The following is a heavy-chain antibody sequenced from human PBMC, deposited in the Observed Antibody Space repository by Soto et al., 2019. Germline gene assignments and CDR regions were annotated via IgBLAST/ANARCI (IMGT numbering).Heavy chain of an antibody. CDR2: RNAGYGNT. J-gene: IGHJ1*01. V-gene: IGHV1-3*01. CDR1: GYTFSEFS. Sequence: GASVKVSCKASGYTFSEFSIHWVRQAPGQSLEWMGWRNAGYGNTKYSQKFQDRVTITRDTSASTAYMELFSLTSEDTAMYYCARDGGRYSSESFHHWGQGTMVTVSS. CDR3: ARDGGRYSSESFHH. D-gene: IGHD6-19*01.